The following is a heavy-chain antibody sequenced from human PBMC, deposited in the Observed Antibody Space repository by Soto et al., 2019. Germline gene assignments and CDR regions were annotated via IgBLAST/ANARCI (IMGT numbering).Heavy chain of an antibody. CDR3: ATRTGPYYDAMNV. J-gene: IGHJ6*02. Sequence: EVELVESGGGLIQPGGSLRLSCAASGFTVRSNYMTWVRQAPAKVLEWGSISRTYGSTYYADSVKGRFTISRDISKMFLQMNSLRAEGTAVYYCATRTGPYYDAMNVLGQGTKVTVPS. CDR2: SRTYGST. CDR1: GFTVRSNY. V-gene: IGHV3-53*01.